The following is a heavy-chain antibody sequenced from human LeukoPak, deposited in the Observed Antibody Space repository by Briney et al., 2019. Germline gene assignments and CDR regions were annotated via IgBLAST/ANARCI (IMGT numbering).Heavy chain of an antibody. J-gene: IGHJ4*02. D-gene: IGHD5-24*01. CDR1: GFTFNTYG. Sequence: GGSLRLSCAAPGFTFNTYGMHWVRQAPGKGLEWVAVIWYDGSYKYYADSVKGRFTISRDNSRNTLYLQMDSLRAEDTAVYYCARDHWELATIKNYFDFWGQGALVTVSS. CDR2: IWYDGSYK. V-gene: IGHV3-33*01. CDR3: ARDHWELATIKNYFDF.